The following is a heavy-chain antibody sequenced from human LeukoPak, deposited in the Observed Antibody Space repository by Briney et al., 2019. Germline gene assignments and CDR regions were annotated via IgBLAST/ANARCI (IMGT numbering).Heavy chain of an antibody. CDR1: GGSIRSSYYY. V-gene: IGHV4-39*01. CDR3: AGAPTFYGDYVNYYYYGMDV. CDR2: IYDSGST. J-gene: IGHJ6*02. D-gene: IGHD4-17*01. Sequence: SETLSLTCTVSGGSIRSSYYYWGWIRQPPGKGLEWIGSIYDSGSTYYNPSLKSRVTISVDTSKNQFSLKLNSVTAADTAVYYCAGAPTFYGDYVNYYYYGMDVWGQGTTVTVSS.